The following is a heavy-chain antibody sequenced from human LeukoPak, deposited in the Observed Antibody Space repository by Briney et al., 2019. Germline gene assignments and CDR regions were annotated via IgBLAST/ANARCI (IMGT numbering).Heavy chain of an antibody. CDR3: ARPQEYETFDY. J-gene: IGHJ4*02. CDR2: IRQDGSEK. Sequence: PGGSLRLSCAASGLTFDSSLMSFSRQAPGKGLEWVANIRQDGSEKKYVDSVKGRFTISRDNAKNSLYLQMNSLRAEDTAVYYCARPQEYETFDYWGQGTLVTVSS. V-gene: IGHV3-7*04. CDR1: GLTFDSSL. D-gene: IGHD6-6*01.